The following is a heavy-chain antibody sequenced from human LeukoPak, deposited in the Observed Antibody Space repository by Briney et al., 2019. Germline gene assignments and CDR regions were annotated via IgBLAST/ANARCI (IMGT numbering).Heavy chain of an antibody. D-gene: IGHD4-17*01. CDR3: ARRNDYGDYL. CDR1: GFTFDDYG. Sequence: TGGSLGLSCAASGFTFDDYGMSWVRQAPGKGLEWVSGINWNGGSTGYADSVKGRFTISRDNAKNSLYLQMNSLRAEDTALYYCARRNDYGDYLWGQGTLVTVSS. CDR2: INWNGGST. V-gene: IGHV3-20*04. J-gene: IGHJ5*02.